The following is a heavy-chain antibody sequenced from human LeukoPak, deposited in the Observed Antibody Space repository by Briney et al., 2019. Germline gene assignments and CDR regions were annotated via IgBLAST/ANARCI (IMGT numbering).Heavy chain of an antibody. V-gene: IGHV5-51*01. J-gene: IGHJ4*02. D-gene: IGHD6-19*01. CDR2: VYPGTSDS. CDR1: GYTFTTNW. Sequence: GESLKISFKGFGYTFTTNWIAWVRPMPGKGLGWMGVVYPGTSDSRYSPSFQGQVTISADNSLSAAYLQWSSLKASDSAMYYCARLGGYSTGWYIQYWGQGTLVTVSS. CDR3: ARLGGYSTGWYIQY.